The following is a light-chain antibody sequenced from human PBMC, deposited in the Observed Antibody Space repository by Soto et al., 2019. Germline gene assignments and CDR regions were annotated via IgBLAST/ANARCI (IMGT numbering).Light chain of an antibody. CDR2: AAS. CDR1: QGITNG. V-gene: IGKV1-12*01. J-gene: IGKJ4*01. Sequence: IQMTQSASAVSASVGERVTITCRASQGITNGLAWYQQKPGKAPKLLIYAASGLPSGVPSRFSGSGSGTDFTLTISSLQPEDFATYYCQQANSLPLTFGGGTKVDIK. CDR3: QQANSLPLT.